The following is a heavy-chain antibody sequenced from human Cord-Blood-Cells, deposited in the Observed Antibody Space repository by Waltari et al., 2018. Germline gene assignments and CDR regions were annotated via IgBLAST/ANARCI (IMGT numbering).Heavy chain of an antibody. Sequence: QLQLQESGPGLVKPSETLSLTCTVSGGSISSSSYYWGWIRQPPGKGLEWIGGIYYSGSTYDNPSLKSRVTISVDTSKNQFSLKLSSVTAADTAVYYCARLDSGSYDENWFDPWGQGTLVTVSS. V-gene: IGHV4-39*01. J-gene: IGHJ5*02. D-gene: IGHD1-26*01. CDR2: IYYSGST. CDR3: ARLDSGSYDENWFDP. CDR1: GGSISSSSYY.